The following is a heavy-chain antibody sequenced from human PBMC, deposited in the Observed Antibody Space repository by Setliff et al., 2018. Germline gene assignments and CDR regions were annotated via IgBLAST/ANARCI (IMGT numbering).Heavy chain of an antibody. CDR1: GDSIFDNY. V-gene: IGHV4-59*08. Sequence: SETLSLTCSVSGDSIFDNYWSWIRQSPGRGLEWLAYIYYSGSTNYNPSLKSRVNISLDTTKNQFSLKLSSVTAADAAVYYCARGSYYDSSGYSPDFFDYWGQGTLVTVSS. J-gene: IGHJ4*02. CDR3: ARGSYYDSSGYSPDFFDY. D-gene: IGHD3-22*01. CDR2: IYYSGST.